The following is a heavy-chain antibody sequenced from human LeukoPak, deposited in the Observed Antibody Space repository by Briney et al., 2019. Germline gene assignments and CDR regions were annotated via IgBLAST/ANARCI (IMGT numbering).Heavy chain of an antibody. V-gene: IGHV3-7*01. CDR2: IKQDGSEK. J-gene: IGHJ6*02. CDR1: GFTFSSYW. Sequence: PGGSLRLSCAASGFTFSSYWMSWVRQAPGKGREWVANIKQDGSEKYYVDSVKGRFTISRDNAKNSLYLQMNSLRAEDTAVYYCARDRAWIQLWLPYYYYGMDVWGQGTTVTVSS. CDR3: ARDRAWIQLWLPYYYYGMDV. D-gene: IGHD5-18*01.